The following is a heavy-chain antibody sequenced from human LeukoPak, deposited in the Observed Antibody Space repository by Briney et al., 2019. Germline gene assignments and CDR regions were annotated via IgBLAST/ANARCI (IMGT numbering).Heavy chain of an antibody. CDR1: GFTFSSYT. CDR3: AKSSSGWYTRYYFDY. Sequence: RGSLRLSCAASGFTFSSYTMSWVCETPGEGVWRGSAISGSGGSTYYADSVKGRFTISRDNSKNTLYLQMNSLRAEDTAVYYCAKSSSGWYTRYYFDYWGQGALVTVSS. D-gene: IGHD6-19*01. V-gene: IGHV3-23*01. J-gene: IGHJ4*02. CDR2: ISGSGGST.